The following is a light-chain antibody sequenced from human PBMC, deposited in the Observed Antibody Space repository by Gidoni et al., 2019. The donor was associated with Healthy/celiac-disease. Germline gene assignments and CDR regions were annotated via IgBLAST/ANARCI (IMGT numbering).Light chain of an antibody. Sequence: IVFTQSPGTLSLSPGERATLSCRASQSVSSSYLAWYQQKPGQAPRLLIYGASSRATGIPDRFSGSGSGTDFTLTISRLEPEDFAVYYCQQYGSSLTWTFGQGTKVEIK. CDR3: QQYGSSLTWT. CDR2: GAS. CDR1: QSVSSSY. V-gene: IGKV3-20*01. J-gene: IGKJ1*01.